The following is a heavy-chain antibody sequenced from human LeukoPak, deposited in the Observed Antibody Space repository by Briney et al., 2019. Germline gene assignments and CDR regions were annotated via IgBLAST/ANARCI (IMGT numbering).Heavy chain of an antibody. J-gene: IGHJ4*02. D-gene: IGHD2-15*01. Sequence: GGSLRLSCAVSGFTFSNYGMHWVRQAPGKGLEWVAVISDNGNDKYYIDSVKGRFTISRDNSKNTVYLQMNSLRPEDTALYYCAGGLLGCRSGSCYPTDYWGQGTLVTVSS. CDR2: ISDNGNDK. CDR1: GFTFSNYG. V-gene: IGHV3-30*03. CDR3: AGGLLGCRSGSCYPTDY.